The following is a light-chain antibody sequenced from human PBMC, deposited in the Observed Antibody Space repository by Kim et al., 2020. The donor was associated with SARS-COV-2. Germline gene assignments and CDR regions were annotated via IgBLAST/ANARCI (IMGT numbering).Light chain of an antibody. CDR3: QQRFNWPLT. CDR1: QSISNY. J-gene: IGKJ4*01. Sequence: EIVLTQFPATLSLSPGERATLSCRAYQSISNYLAWYQQKPGQAPRLLIYDATDRATGIPARFSGSGSGTDFTLTISSLEPEDFAVYYCQQRFNWPLTFGGGTKVEIK. CDR2: DAT. V-gene: IGKV3-11*01.